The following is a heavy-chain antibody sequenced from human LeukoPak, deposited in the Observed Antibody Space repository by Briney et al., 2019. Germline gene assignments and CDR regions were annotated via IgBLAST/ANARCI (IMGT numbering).Heavy chain of an antibody. Sequence: ASVKVSCKASGYTFTSYAMNWVRQAPGQGLEWMGWINTNTGNPTYAQGFTGRFVFSLDTSVSTAYLQISSLKAEDTAVYYCARVNRIDSSGYYYPYYFDYWGQGTLVTVSS. D-gene: IGHD3-22*01. V-gene: IGHV7-4-1*02. CDR2: INTNTGNP. CDR3: ARVNRIDSSGYYYPYYFDY. J-gene: IGHJ4*02. CDR1: GYTFTSYA.